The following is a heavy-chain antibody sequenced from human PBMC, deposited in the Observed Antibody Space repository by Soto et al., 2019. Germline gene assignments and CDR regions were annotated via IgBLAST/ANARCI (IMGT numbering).Heavy chain of an antibody. Sequence: EVQLLESGGGLVQPGGSLRLSCAASGFTFSSYAMSWVRQAPGKGLEWVSAISGSGGSTYYADSVKGRFTISRDNSKNPPDLEMNSLGAEGTAGYLCAKGGPRGGGSYDYYYYYMDVWGKGTTVTVSS. J-gene: IGHJ6*03. CDR2: ISGSGGST. D-gene: IGHD1-26*01. CDR3: AKGGPRGGGSYDYYYYYMDV. V-gene: IGHV3-23*01. CDR1: GFTFSSYA.